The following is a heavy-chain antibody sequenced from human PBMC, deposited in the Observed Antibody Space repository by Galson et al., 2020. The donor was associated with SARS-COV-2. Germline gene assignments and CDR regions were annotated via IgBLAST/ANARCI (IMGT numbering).Heavy chain of an antibody. CDR2: ISSSSRYL. Sequence: TGGSLRLSCAASGFTSSDYYMNWIRQAPGKGLEWVSSISSSSRYLSYADSVKGRFTFSRDNAKNSLYLQMNSLRAEDPAVYYCARSHGSTRWVTYWYFDLWGRGTLVTVSS. D-gene: IGHD2-21*02. J-gene: IGHJ2*01. V-gene: IGHV3-11*06. CDR1: GFTSSDYY. CDR3: ARSHGSTRWVTYWYFDL.